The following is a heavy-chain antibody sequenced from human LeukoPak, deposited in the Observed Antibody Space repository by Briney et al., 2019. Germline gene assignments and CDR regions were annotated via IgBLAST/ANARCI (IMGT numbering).Heavy chain of an antibody. Sequence: PGGSLRLSCAASGFTFSNAWMSWVRQAPGKGLEWVGRIKSKTDGGTTDYAAPVKGRFTISRDDSKNTLYLQMNSLKTEDTAVYYCTTEYRPGVVIDFDYWGQGTLVTVSS. CDR2: IKSKTDGGTT. D-gene: IGHD3-3*01. V-gene: IGHV3-15*01. J-gene: IGHJ4*02. CDR3: TTEYRPGVVIDFDY. CDR1: GFTFSNAW.